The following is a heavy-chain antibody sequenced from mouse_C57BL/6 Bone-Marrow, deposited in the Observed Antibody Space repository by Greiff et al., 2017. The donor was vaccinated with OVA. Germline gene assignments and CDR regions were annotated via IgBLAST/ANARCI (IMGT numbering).Heavy chain of an antibody. CDR2: INPSSGYT. D-gene: IGHD1-1*01. CDR3: ARWVFITTVVARGFDY. Sequence: VQLQQSGAELATSGSSVKLPCNSSGYTFTSYWMHWVKQRPGQGLEWIGYINPSSGYTKYNQKFKDTATLTADKSSSTAYMQLSSLTYEDSAVYYCARWVFITTVVARGFDYWGQGTTLTVSS. CDR1: GYTFTSYW. J-gene: IGHJ2*01. V-gene: IGHV1-7*01.